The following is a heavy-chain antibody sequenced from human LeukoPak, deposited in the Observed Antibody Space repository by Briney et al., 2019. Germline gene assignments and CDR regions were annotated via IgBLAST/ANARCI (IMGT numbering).Heavy chain of an antibody. Sequence: TGGSLGLSCAVSGFTFSSYSMNWVRQAPGKGLEWGSSISRSSDYTYYADSVKGRFTISRDNAKNSLYLQMNSLRAEDTAVYYCAVAGLSYWYFDLWGRCTLVTVSS. CDR1: GFTFSSYS. V-gene: IGHV3-21*01. D-gene: IGHD6-19*01. CDR2: ISRSSDYT. J-gene: IGHJ2*01. CDR3: AVAGLSYWYFDL.